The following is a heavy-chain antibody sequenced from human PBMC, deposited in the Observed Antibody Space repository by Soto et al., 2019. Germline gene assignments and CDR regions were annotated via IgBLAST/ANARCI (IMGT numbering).Heavy chain of an antibody. Sequence: EVQLVESGGGLVQPGGSLRLSCAASGVTVSSNYMSWVRQAPGKGLEWVSVIYSGGSTYYADSVKGRFTISRDNSKNTLYLQMNSLRAEDTGVYYCARNGYNYGGGYFDYWGQGTLVTVSS. CDR2: IYSGGST. J-gene: IGHJ4*02. D-gene: IGHD5-18*01. V-gene: IGHV3-66*01. CDR1: GVTVSSNY. CDR3: ARNGYNYGGGYFDY.